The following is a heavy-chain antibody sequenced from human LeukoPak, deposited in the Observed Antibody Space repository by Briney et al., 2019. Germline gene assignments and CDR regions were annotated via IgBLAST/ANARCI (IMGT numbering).Heavy chain of an antibody. CDR1: GGSISSSNYY. CDR3: AVPGPYYSNYGMDV. V-gene: IGHV4-39*01. Sequence: SETLSLTCTVSGGSISSSNYYWGWIRQPPGKGLERIGNVYYTGSTYYNTSLKSRVTISVDTSKNQFSLKLSSVTAADTAVYYCAVPGPYYSNYGMDVWGQGTTVTVSS. J-gene: IGHJ6*02. CDR2: VYYTGST.